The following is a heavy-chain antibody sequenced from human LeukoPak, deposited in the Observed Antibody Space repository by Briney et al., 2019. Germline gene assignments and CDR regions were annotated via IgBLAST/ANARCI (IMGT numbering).Heavy chain of an antibody. Sequence: GGSLRLSCAASGFTFSSYSMNWVRQAPGKGLEWVSSISSSSYIYYAGSVKGRFTISKDNAKNSLYLQMNSLRAEDTAVYYCARDPPGYCSGGSCFRPLYWGQGTLVTVSS. CDR2: ISSSSYI. CDR1: GFTFSSYS. V-gene: IGHV3-21*01. D-gene: IGHD2-15*01. CDR3: ARDPPGYCSGGSCFRPLY. J-gene: IGHJ4*02.